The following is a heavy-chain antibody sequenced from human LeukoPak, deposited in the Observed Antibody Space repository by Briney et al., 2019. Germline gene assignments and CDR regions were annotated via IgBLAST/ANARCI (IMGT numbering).Heavy chain of an antibody. CDR2: IYYSGST. Sequence: NASETLSLTCTVSGGSISSGDYYWSWIRQPPGKGLEWIGYIYYSGSTYYNPSLKSRVTISVDTSKNQFSLKLSSVTAADTAVYYCARVLYYDYVWGSYRYYNSGVTYFDYWGQGTLVTVSS. CDR1: GGSISSGDYY. J-gene: IGHJ4*02. D-gene: IGHD3-16*02. CDR3: ARVLYYDYVWGSYRYYNSGVTYFDY. V-gene: IGHV4-30-4*01.